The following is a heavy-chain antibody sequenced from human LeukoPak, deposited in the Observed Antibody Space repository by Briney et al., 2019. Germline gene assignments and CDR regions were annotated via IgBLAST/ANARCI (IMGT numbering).Heavy chain of an antibody. CDR2: INHSGST. V-gene: IGHV4-34*01. CDR1: GGSISSYY. CDR3: ARGGYCSGGSCYKQFNYYYYYYGMDV. D-gene: IGHD2-15*01. Sequence: PSETLSLTCTVSGGSISSYYWSWIRQPPGKGLEWIGEINHSGSTNYNPSLKSRVTISVDTSKNQFSLKLSSVTAADTAVYYCARGGYCSGGSCYKQFNYYYYYYGMDVWGQGTTVTVSS. J-gene: IGHJ6*02.